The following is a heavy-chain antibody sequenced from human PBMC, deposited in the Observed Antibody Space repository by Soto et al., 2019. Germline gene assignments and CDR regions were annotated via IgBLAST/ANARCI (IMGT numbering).Heavy chain of an antibody. Sequence: EVQLVESGGGLVQPGGSLRLSCAASGLTVSSNYMSWVRQAQGKGLEWVSVIYSGGSTYYADSVKGRFIISRDNSKNALYLQMDSLRAEDTAVYYCARVRARILGATWEGSGMDVWGQGTTVTVSS. CDR2: IYSGGST. CDR1: GLTVSSNY. V-gene: IGHV3-66*01. CDR3: ARVRARILGATWEGSGMDV. D-gene: IGHD1-26*01. J-gene: IGHJ6*02.